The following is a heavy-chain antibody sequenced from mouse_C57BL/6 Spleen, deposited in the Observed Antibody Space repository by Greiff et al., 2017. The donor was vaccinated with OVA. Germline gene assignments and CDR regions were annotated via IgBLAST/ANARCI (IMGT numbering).Heavy chain of an antibody. Sequence: QVQLQQPGAELVKPGASVKLSCKASGYTFTSYWMHWVKQRPGQGLEWIGMIHPNSGSTNYNEKFKSKATLTVDKSSSTAYMQLSSLTSEDSAVYDCARQYCYGSSNWYFDVWGTGTTVTVSS. CDR3: ARQYCYGSSNWYFDV. V-gene: IGHV1-64*01. J-gene: IGHJ1*03. CDR2: IHPNSGST. CDR1: GYTFTSYW. D-gene: IGHD1-1*01.